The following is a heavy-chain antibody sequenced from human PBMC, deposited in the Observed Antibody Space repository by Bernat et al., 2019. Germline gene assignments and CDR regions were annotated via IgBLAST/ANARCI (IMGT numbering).Heavy chain of an antibody. V-gene: IGHV3-11*06. D-gene: IGHD6-13*01. Sequence: QVQLVESGGGLVKPGGSLRLSCAASGFTFSDYYMSWIRQAPGKGLEWVSYISSSSYTNYADSVKGRFTISRDNAKNSLYLQMNSLRAEDTAVYYCARDFLEIAAADHYYYYYYMDVWGKGTTVTVSS. CDR3: ARDFLEIAAADHYYYYYYMDV. CDR1: GFTFSDYY. J-gene: IGHJ6*03. CDR2: ISSSSYT.